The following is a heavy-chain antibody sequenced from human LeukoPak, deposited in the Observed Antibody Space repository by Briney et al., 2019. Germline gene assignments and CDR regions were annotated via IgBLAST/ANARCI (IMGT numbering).Heavy chain of an antibody. CDR3: GRLACSEGTSCLIGS. V-gene: IGHV4-59*08. J-gene: IGHJ5*02. Sequence: PSETLSFTSTVSGCSISSYYWSWIRQPPGKEREGWVYTYYSGTTNYNPSLDSRVTISVDTTNNHFSPMLSSVTAANTAVYYCGRLACSEGTSCLIGSWGQGTLVTVSS. D-gene: IGHD2-2*01. CDR1: GCSISSYY. CDR2: TYYSGTT.